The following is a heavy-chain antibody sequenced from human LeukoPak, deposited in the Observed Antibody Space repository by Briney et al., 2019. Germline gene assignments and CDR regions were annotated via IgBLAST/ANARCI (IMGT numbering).Heavy chain of an antibody. D-gene: IGHD4-17*01. J-gene: IGHJ4*02. Sequence: SESLSLTCTVSGGSISPYYWSWMRQPAGKRLEWIGRIYSSGSTNYNPSLKSRVTMSVDTSKNQFSLKLSSVTAADTAVYYCARRGDYHDYWGQGTLVTVSS. CDR1: GGSISPYY. CDR2: IYSSGST. CDR3: ARRGDYHDY. V-gene: IGHV4-4*07.